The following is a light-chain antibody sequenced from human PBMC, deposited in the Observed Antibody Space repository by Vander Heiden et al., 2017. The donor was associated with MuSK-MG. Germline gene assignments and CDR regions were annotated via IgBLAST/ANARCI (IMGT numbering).Light chain of an antibody. CDR2: QDT. Sequence: SYQVTQPPSVSVSPAQTASITCSGERLTDKYASWYQQTPGQSPVLVIYQDTRRPSGIPERFSGSNSGNTATLTISGTQAMDEADYYCQAWDSSTVVFGGGTKLTVL. CDR3: QAWDSSTVV. CDR1: RLTDKY. J-gene: IGLJ2*01. V-gene: IGLV3-1*01.